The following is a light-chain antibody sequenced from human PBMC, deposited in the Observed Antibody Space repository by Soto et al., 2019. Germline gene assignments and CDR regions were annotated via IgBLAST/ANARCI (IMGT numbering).Light chain of an antibody. CDR3: SSHACYNNFYV. J-gene: IGLJ1*01. Sequence: QSALTQPPSASGSPGQSVTISYTGTSSDVGYYNYVSWYQQHPGKAPKLMIYEVNKRPSGVPDRFSGSKSGNTASLTVSGLQAEDEADYYCSSHACYNNFYVFGTGTKVTVL. CDR2: EVN. V-gene: IGLV2-8*01. CDR1: SSDVGYYNY.